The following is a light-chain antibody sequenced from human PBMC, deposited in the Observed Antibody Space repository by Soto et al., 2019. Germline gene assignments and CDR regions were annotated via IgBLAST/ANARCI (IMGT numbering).Light chain of an antibody. CDR3: ASWDDRLGAVI. J-gene: IGLJ2*01. CDR2: SNN. CDR1: SSNIGGTNY. Sequence: QSALTQPPSASGTPGQKVFISCSGSSSNIGGTNYAYWYQQLPGAAPKLLMHSNNLRPSGVPERISGSKFGTAASLAISGLRSEDEAVYYCASWDDRLGAVIFGGGTKVTVL. V-gene: IGLV1-47*02.